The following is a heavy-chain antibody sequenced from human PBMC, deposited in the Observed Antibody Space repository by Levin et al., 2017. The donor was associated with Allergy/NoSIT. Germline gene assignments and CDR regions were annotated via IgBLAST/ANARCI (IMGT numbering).Heavy chain of an antibody. CDR3: ALGTTLTTCFDH. J-gene: IGHJ4*02. CDR2: IDSIADGGAT. V-gene: IGHV3-15*04. Sequence: PGGSLRLSCAASGFTFSRTWMSWVRQTPGKGLEWVGRIDSIADGGATNYAAPVKGRFTISRDDSKNTLYLQIDSLRTEDTGLYYCALGTTLTTCFDHWGQGTLVTVSS. CDR1: GFTFSRTW. D-gene: IGHD4-17*01.